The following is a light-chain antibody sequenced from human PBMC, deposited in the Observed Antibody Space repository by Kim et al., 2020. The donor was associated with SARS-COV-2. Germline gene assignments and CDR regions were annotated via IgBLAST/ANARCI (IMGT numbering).Light chain of an antibody. CDR2: GAS. J-gene: IGKJ1*01. CDR1: QTVNID. V-gene: IGKV3-15*01. CDR3: QQYDSLPRT. Sequence: EIVMTQSPATLSVSPGERVTLSCRASQTVNIDLAWYRQKPGQPPSLLIYGASTRATNIPARFSGSGSGTDFTLTINGLQSEDFAVYYCQQYDSLPRTFGQGTKVDI.